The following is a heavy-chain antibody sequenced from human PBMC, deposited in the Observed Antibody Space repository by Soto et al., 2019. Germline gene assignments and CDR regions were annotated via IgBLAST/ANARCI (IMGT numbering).Heavy chain of an antibody. J-gene: IGHJ4*02. D-gene: IGHD1-1*01. CDR3: AKDLELEVFPAEYLDH. CDR1: GFTFSSYA. V-gene: IGHV3-23*01. CDR2: ISGYGGST. Sequence: EVQLLESGGGLVQPGGSLRLSCAASGFTFSSYAMSWVRQAPGKGLEWVSSISGYGGSTYYADSVKGRFTISRDNSKNTLYLQMTSLRAEDTVVDYCAKDLELEVFPAEYLDHWGQGSLVTVSS.